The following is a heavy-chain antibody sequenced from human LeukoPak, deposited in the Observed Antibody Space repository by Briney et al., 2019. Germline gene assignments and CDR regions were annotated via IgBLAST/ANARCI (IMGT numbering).Heavy chain of an antibody. V-gene: IGHV4-61*08. CDR2: IYYSGST. CDR1: GGSISSGGYY. CDR3: ARERAGVVTPRYFDY. D-gene: IGHD4-23*01. Sequence: SQTLSLTCTVSGGSISSGGYYWSWIRQPPGKGLEWIGYIYYSGSTNYNPSLKSRVTISVDTSKNQFSLKLSSVTAADTAVYYCARERAGVVTPRYFDYWGQGTLVTVSS. J-gene: IGHJ4*02.